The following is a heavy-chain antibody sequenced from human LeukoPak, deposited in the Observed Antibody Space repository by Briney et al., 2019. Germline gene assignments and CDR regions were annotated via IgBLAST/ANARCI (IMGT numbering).Heavy chain of an antibody. J-gene: IGHJ3*02. CDR3: ARDYDSSGYYYGVGAFDI. CDR2: ISYDGSNK. CDR1: GFTFSSYA. D-gene: IGHD3-22*01. Sequence: GGSLRLSCAASGFTFSSYAVHWVRQAPGKGLEWVAVISYDGSNKYYADSVKGRFTISRDNSKNTLYLQMNSLRAEDTAVYYCARDYDSSGYYYGVGAFDIWGQGTMVTVSS. V-gene: IGHV3-30-3*01.